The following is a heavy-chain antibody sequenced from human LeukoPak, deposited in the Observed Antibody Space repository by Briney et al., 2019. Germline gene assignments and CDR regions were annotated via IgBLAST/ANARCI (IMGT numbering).Heavy chain of an antibody. J-gene: IGHJ4*02. CDR1: GYTFTDYY. Sequence: VASVKVSCKASGYTFTDYYMHWVRQAPGQGLEWMGWINPNSGGTNYAQKFLGRVTMTRDTSISTAYMELSGLRSDDTAVFYCARVSSNWDTYFHYWGQGSLVTASS. CDR2: INPNSGGT. CDR3: ARVSSNWDTYFHY. D-gene: IGHD7-27*01. V-gene: IGHV1-2*02.